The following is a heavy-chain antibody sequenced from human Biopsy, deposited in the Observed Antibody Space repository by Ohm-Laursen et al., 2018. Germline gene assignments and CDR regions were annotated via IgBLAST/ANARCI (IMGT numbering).Heavy chain of an antibody. CDR3: TRGGYYYDSLAYYYWFDP. CDR2: INAKTGDT. CDR1: GYTFTGYH. V-gene: IGHV1-2*02. D-gene: IGHD3-22*01. Sequence: GDTVKVSCKASGYTFTGYHVHWVRQAPGQGLEWMGWINAKTGDTNYAQKFQGRVTMTRDTSISTAYVDLSSLRSDDTAVYYCTRGGYYYDSLAYYYWFDPWGQGTLVTVSS. J-gene: IGHJ5*02.